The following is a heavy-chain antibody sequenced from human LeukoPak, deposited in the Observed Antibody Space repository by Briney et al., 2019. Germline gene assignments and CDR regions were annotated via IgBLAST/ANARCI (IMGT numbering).Heavy chain of an antibody. CDR2: ISAYNGNT. CDR3: ARDLQWELHAFDI. D-gene: IGHD1-26*01. CDR1: VYTFTIYG. J-gene: IGHJ3*02. Sequence: ASVTVSCMPSVYTFTIYGISWVRQAPGQGREWMGWISAYNGNTNYAQKLQGRVTMTTDTSTSTAYMELRSLRSDDTAVYYCARDLQWELHAFDIWGQGTMVTVSS. V-gene: IGHV1-18*01.